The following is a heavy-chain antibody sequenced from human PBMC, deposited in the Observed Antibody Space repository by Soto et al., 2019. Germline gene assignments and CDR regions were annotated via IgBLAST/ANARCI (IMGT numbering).Heavy chain of an antibody. CDR1: GFTFSSYA. J-gene: IGHJ6*03. V-gene: IGHV3-23*01. CDR2: ISGSGGST. Sequence: GGSLRLSCAASGFTFSSYAMSWVRQAPGKGLEWVSAISGSGGSTYYADSVKGRFTISRDNSKNTLYLQMNSLRAEDTAVYYCTAPTPVTTHRGDYYYMDVWGKGTTVTVSS. CDR3: TAPTPVTTHRGDYYYMDV. D-gene: IGHD4-17*01.